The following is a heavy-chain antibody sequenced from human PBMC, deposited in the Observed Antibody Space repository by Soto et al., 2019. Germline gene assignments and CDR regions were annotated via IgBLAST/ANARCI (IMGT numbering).Heavy chain of an antibody. CDR1: GFTFSSYA. D-gene: IGHD1-1*01. CDR3: AKGKTGTRGYFDY. CDR2: ISGSGGST. V-gene: IGHV3-23*01. J-gene: IGHJ4*02. Sequence: PVGSLRLSCAASGFTFSSYAMSWVRQAPGKGLEWVSAISGSGGSTYYADSVKGRFTISRDNSKNTLYLQMNSLRAEDTAVYYCAKGKTGTRGYFDYWGQGTLVTVSS.